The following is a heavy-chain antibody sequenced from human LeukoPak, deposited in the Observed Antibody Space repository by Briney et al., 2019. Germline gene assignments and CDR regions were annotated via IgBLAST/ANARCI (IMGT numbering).Heavy chain of an antibody. V-gene: IGHV3-23*01. CDR2: ISGSGGST. Sequence: GGSLRLSCAASGFTFSSYSMNWVRQAPGKGLEWVSAISGSGGSTYYADSVKGRFTISRDNSKNTLYLQMNSLRAEDTAVYYCAKHSGYDPLWNYYFDYWGQGTLVTVSS. D-gene: IGHD5-12*01. CDR1: GFTFSSYS. CDR3: AKHSGYDPLWNYYFDY. J-gene: IGHJ4*02.